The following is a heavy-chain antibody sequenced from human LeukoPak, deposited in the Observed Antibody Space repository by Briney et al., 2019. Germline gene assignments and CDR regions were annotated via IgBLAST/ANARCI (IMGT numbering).Heavy chain of an antibody. CDR1: GGSTSSSNW. Sequence: PSGTLSLTCAVSGGSTSSSNWWSWVRQPPGKGLEWIGEIYHSGSTNYNPSLKSRVTISVGKSKNQFSLKLSSVTAADTAVYYCAREASSGWNDAFDIWGQGTMVTVSS. J-gene: IGHJ3*02. CDR3: AREASSGWNDAFDI. V-gene: IGHV4-4*02. CDR2: IYHSGST. D-gene: IGHD6-19*01.